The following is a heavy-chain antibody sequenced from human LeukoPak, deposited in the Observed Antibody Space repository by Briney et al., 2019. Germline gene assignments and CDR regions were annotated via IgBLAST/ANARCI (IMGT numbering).Heavy chain of an antibody. V-gene: IGHV1-2*02. CDR3: ARLSYDSSGYYNWFDP. CDR1: GYTFTGYY. CDR2: INPNSGGT. D-gene: IGHD3-22*01. J-gene: IGHJ5*02. Sequence: GASVKVSCKASGYTFTGYYMHWVRQAPGQGMEWMGWINPNSGGTNYAQKFQGRLTMTRDTSISTPYMELSRLRSDDTAVYYCARLSYDSSGYYNWFDPWGQGTLVTVSS.